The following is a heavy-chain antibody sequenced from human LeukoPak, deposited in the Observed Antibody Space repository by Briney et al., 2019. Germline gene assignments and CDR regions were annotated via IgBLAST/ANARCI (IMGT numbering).Heavy chain of an antibody. CDR1: GGSISSHY. CDR2: IYYSGST. V-gene: IGHV4-59*11. CDR3: ARVEGPGVFGDYYYYMDV. Sequence: SSETLSLTCTVSGGSISSHYWSRIRQPPGKGLEWIGYIYYSGSTNYNPSLKSRVTISVDTSKNQFSLKLSSVTAADTAVYYCARVEGPGVFGDYYYYMDVWGKGTTVNVSS. D-gene: IGHD3-16*01. J-gene: IGHJ6*03.